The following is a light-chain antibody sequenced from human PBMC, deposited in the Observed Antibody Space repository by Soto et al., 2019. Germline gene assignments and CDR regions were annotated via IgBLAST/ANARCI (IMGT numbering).Light chain of an antibody. J-gene: IGLJ3*02. CDR1: NSNIGSNT. CDR2: YDN. Sequence: QSVLTQPPSASGTPGQRVTISCSGSNSNIGSNTVNWYQQLPGTAPKLLIYYDNLRPSGVPDRFSGSKSGISASLAISGPRFEDEADYYCATWDDSLSGRVFGGGTKVTVL. CDR3: ATWDDSLSGRV. V-gene: IGLV1-44*01.